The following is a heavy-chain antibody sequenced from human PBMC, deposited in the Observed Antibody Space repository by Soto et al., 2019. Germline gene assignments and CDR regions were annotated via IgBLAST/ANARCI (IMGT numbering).Heavy chain of an antibody. CDR1: GFTFSSYS. D-gene: IGHD2-15*01. Sequence: GESLKISCAASGFTFSSYSMNWVRQAPGKGLEWVSSISSSSSYIYYADSVKGRFTISRDNAKNSLYLQMNSLGAEDTAVYYCARHSGGKYFDYWGQGTLVTVSS. CDR3: ARHSGGKYFDY. CDR2: ISSSSSYI. J-gene: IGHJ4*02. V-gene: IGHV3-21*01.